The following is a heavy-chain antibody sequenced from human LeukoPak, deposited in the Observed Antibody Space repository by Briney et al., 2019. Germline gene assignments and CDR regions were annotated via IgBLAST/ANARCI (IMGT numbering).Heavy chain of an antibody. CDR1: GYTFTGYY. CDR2: INPNSGGT. V-gene: IGHV1-2*02. CDR3: ARYYSSGWVYNWFDP. J-gene: IGHJ5*02. D-gene: IGHD6-19*01. Sequence: ASVKVSCKASGYTFTGYYMHWVRQAPGQGLEWMGWINPNSGGTNYAQKFQGRVTMTRDTSIGTAYMELSRLRSDDTAVYYCARYYSSGWVYNWFDPWGQGTLVTVSS.